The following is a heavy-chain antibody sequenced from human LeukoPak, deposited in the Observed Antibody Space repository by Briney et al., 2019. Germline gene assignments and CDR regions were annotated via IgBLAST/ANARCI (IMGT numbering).Heavy chain of an antibody. J-gene: IGHJ4*02. CDR2: INPNSGGT. V-gene: IGHV1-2*02. D-gene: IGHD3-9*01. CDR1: GYTFTGYY. CDR3: AGGRLRYFDWLYPGPVDY. Sequence: ASVKVSCKASGYTFTGYYMHWVRQAPGQGLEWMGWINPNSGGTNYAQKFQGRVTMTRDTSISTAYMELSRLRSDDTAVYYCAGGRLRYFDWLYPGPVDYWGQGTLVTVSS.